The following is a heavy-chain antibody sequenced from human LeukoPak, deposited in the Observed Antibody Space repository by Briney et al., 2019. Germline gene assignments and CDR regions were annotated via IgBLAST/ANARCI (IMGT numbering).Heavy chain of an antibody. CDR1: GFTFSTCA. CDR2: ISFDGNNI. CDR3: ASGTSIVGALDY. V-gene: IGHV3-30*14. J-gene: IGHJ4*02. D-gene: IGHD1-26*01. Sequence: PGGSLRLSCAASGFTFSTCAMHWVRQAPDMGLEWLAMISFDGNNINHADSVKGRFTISRDNSKNTLYLQMNSLRAEDTAVYYCASGTSIVGALDYWGQGTLVTVSS.